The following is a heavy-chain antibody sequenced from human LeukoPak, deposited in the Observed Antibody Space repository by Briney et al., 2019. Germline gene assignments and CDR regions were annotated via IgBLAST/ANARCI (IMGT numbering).Heavy chain of an antibody. J-gene: IGHJ4*02. V-gene: IGHV5-10-1*01. CDR3: ARSTGYCSSGLCYSGFFDY. CDR2: IDPSDSYT. Sequence: HGGSLKISCKRSGYSFTSYSISWVRQMPGKGLEWLGRIDPSDSYTNYRPSFQADVTISAATPSSTAYLQWSRLKASDTAMYYCARSTGYCSSGLCYSGFFDYWGQGALVTVSS. D-gene: IGHD2-15*01. CDR1: GYSFTSYS.